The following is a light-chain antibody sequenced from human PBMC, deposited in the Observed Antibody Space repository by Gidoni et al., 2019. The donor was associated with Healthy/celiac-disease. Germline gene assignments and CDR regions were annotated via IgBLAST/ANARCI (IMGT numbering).Light chain of an antibody. J-gene: IGKJ1*01. Sequence: EIVLTQSPGTLSLSPGERATLSCRASQSVSSSYLAWYQQKPGQAPRRLSYGASSRATGIPDRFSGSGSGTDFTLTISRLGPEDFAVYYCQQYGSSSWTFGQGTKVEIK. CDR1: QSVSSSY. V-gene: IGKV3-20*01. CDR2: GAS. CDR3: QQYGSSSWT.